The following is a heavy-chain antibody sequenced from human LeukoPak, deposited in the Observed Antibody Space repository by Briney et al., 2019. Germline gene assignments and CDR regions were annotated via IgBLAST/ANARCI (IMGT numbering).Heavy chain of an antibody. CDR3: TRLFPYSGRTTD. J-gene: IGHJ4*02. CDR1: GFTFSGSA. CDR2: IRSKANSYAT. V-gene: IGHV3-73*01. D-gene: IGHD1-26*01. Sequence: GGSLRLSCAASGFTFSGSAMHWVRQASGKGLEWVGRIRSKANSYATAYAASVKGRFTISRDDSTNTAYLQMNSLKTEDTAVYYCTRLFPYSGRTTDWGQGTLVTVSS.